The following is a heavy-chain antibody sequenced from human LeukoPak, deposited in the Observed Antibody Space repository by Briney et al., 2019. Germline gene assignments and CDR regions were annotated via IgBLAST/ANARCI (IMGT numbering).Heavy chain of an antibody. V-gene: IGHV4-34*01. CDR1: GGXFSGYY. CDR3: ARIRGLVTVVTSL. J-gene: IGHJ4*02. Sequence: SETLSLTCAVYGGXFSGYYCSWIRQPPGKGQEWIGEINHSGRTNYNLSLKSRVTISVDTSKNQFSLKLSSVTAADTAVYYCARIRGLVTVVTSLWGQGTLVIVSS. D-gene: IGHD4-23*01. CDR2: INHSGRT.